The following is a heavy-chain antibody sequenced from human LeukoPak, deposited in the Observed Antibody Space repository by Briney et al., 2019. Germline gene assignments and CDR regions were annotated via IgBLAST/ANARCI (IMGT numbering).Heavy chain of an antibody. V-gene: IGHV1-2*06. J-gene: IGHJ4*02. CDR1: GYTFIDYY. CDR2: INVKSGAT. D-gene: IGHD6-19*01. CDR3: ARVGRESSTGWLDY. Sequence: ASVTVSCKASGYTFIDYYFNWVRQAPGQGPEWMGRINVKSGATDYAQKFQGRVTVTRDTSISTAYMELSSLRSDDTAVYYCARVGRESSTGWLDYWGQGTLVTVSS.